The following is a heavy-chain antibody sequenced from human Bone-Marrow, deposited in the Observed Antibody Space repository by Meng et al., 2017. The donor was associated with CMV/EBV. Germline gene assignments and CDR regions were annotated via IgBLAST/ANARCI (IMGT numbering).Heavy chain of an antibody. CDR3: ARDEEGILGH. J-gene: IGHJ4*02. D-gene: IGHD3-16*01. V-gene: IGHV4-34*01. Sequence: QVQLQQWGAGPLKPSETLSLTCAVYGGSFSGYYWSWIRQPPGKGLEWIGEIKHSGDTNYNPSLKSRVTISLDMSKNQFSLNLKSVTAADTAVYFCARDEEGILGHWGQGTLVTVSS. CDR1: GGSFSGYY. CDR2: IKHSGDT.